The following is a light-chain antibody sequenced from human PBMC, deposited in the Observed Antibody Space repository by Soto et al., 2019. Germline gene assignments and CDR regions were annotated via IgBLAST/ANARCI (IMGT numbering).Light chain of an antibody. V-gene: IGKV3-11*01. CDR1: QSVSSY. CDR3: HQYVSWT. Sequence: EIVMTQSPATLPVSPWERATLSCRASQSVSSYLAWYQQKPGQAPRLLIYDASNRATGIPARFSGSGSGTDFTLTISRLEPEDFAVYYCHQYVSWTFGQGTKVDIK. J-gene: IGKJ1*01. CDR2: DAS.